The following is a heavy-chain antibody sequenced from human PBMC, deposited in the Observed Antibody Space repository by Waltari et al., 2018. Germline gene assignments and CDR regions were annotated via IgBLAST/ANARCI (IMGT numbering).Heavy chain of an antibody. D-gene: IGHD3-3*01. J-gene: IGHJ6*03. CDR3: ARAIFGVYYYYMDV. Sequence: QVQLVQSGADVKKTRAAVKVSCKASGYTFTGYYIHWVRQAPGQGLEWMGWINPNSGGTNYAQKFQGRFIMTRDTSISTAYMELSMLRSDDTAVYYCARAIFGVYYYYMDVWGKGTTVTVSS. CDR2: INPNSGGT. V-gene: IGHV1-2*02. CDR1: GYTFTGYY.